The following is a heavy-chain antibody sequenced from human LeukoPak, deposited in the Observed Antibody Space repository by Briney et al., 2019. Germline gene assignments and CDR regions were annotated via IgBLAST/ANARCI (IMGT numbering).Heavy chain of an antibody. CDR1: GVSISSGGYS. CDR3: ARGFDSGYDNTRFDY. CDR2: IYHSGST. D-gene: IGHD5-12*01. J-gene: IGHJ4*02. V-gene: IGHV4-30-2*01. Sequence: PSQTLSLTCAVSGVSISSGGYSWSWIRQPPGKGLEWIGYIYHSGSTYYNPSLKSRVTISVDRSKNQFSLKLSSVTAADTAVYYCARGFDSGYDNTRFDYWGQGTLVTVSS.